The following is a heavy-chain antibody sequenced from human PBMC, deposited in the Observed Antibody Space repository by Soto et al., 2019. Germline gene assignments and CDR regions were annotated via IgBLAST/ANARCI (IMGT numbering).Heavy chain of an antibody. CDR1: GFTVSSNY. Sequence: GGSLRLSCAASGFTVSSNYMSWVRQAPGKGLEWVSVIYSGGSTYYADSVKGRFTISRDNSKNTLYLQMNSLRAEDTAVYYCAREDYGDYYYYFDYWGQGTLVTVSS. CDR3: AREDYGDYYYYFDY. J-gene: IGHJ4*02. V-gene: IGHV3-66*01. D-gene: IGHD4-17*01. CDR2: IYSGGST.